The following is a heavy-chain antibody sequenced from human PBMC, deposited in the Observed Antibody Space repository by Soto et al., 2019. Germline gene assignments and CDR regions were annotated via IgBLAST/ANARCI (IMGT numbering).Heavy chain of an antibody. J-gene: IGHJ5*01. D-gene: IGHD6-19*01. CDR3: ARGPGDIDGWQTFDC. CDR2: TYYNGDT. CDR1: DDSFRGADYY. Sequence: PSETLSLTCTVSDDSFRGADYYWIWIRQPLGKGPEWIGYTYYNGDTKYNPALKSRVTMSVDTSKNQFSLRLSSVTAADTAVYFCARGPGDIDGWQTFDCCGRAIVVIFAS. V-gene: IGHV4-61*08.